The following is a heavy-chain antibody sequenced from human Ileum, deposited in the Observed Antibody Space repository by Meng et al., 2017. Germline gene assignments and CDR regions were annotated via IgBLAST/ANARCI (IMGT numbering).Heavy chain of an antibody. J-gene: IGHJ5*02. D-gene: IGHD2-15*01. CDR1: GYTFSNYG. Sequence: ASVKVSCKASGYTFSNYGISWVRQAPGQGLEWMGWVSTWNGQTNYAQKLQGRVTMTTDTSTSTAYMELRSLTSDDTAVYYCARDYHCSGGSCYDCFAPWGHGNLVNGAS. V-gene: IGHV1-18*01. CDR2: VSTWNGQT. CDR3: ARDYHCSGGSCYDCFAP.